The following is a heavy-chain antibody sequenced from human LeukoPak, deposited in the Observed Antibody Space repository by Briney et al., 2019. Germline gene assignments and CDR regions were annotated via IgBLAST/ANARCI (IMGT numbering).Heavy chain of an antibody. CDR2: INPGSDYT. Sequence: GASVKVSCKTSGYTFTNYFMHWIRQAPGQGLEWMGIINPGSDYTDYAQKFQGRVIMTRETSTSTVYMELNSIRSEDTAVYFCARARDQEFEFWGQGTLVTVSS. V-gene: IGHV1-46*01. CDR1: GYTFTNYF. CDR3: ARARDQEFEF. J-gene: IGHJ4*02. D-gene: IGHD2-21*02.